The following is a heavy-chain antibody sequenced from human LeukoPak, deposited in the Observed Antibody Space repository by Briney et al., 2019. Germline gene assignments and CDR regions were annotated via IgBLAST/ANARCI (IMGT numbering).Heavy chain of an antibody. V-gene: IGHV4-31*03. CDR1: GGSISSGGYY. J-gene: IGHJ4*02. CDR2: IYYSGST. D-gene: IGHD2-15*01. CDR3: ARSCSGGSCLYY. Sequence: SETLSLTCTVSGGSISSGGYYWSWIRQHPGKGLEWIGYIYYSGSTYYNPSLKSRVTISVDTSRNQFSLKLSSVTAADTAVYYCARSCSGGSCLYYWGQGTLVTVSS.